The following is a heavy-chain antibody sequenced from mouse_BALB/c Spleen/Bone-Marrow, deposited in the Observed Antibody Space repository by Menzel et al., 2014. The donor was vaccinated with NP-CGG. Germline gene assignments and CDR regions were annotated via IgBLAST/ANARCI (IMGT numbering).Heavy chain of an antibody. CDR3: ARHGEERPVLAMDY. CDR1: GFTFIAYI. Sequence: EVMLVESGGGLVEPGGSLKLPCAASGFTFIAYIMSWVRQTPEKRLEWVAYINNGGGSTYYPDTAKGRFTISRDNAKNTLYLQMSSLKSEDTAMYYCARHGEERPVLAMDYWGQGTSVTVSS. J-gene: IGHJ4*01. D-gene: IGHD2-14*01. CDR2: INNGGGST. V-gene: IGHV5-12-2*01.